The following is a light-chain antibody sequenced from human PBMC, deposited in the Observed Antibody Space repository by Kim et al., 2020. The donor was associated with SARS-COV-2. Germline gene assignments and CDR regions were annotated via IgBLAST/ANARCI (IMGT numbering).Light chain of an antibody. CDR2: AAS. CDR1: QAIRNY. CDR3: YRYYSVPPLT. Sequence: DIQITQSPSSLSASVGDRVTITCRASQAIRNYVAWYQQKPGKVPKLLIYAASTLHTGVPSRFSGDGSGTDFIFTISSLQPEDVGIYYCYRYYSVPPLTFGGGTKVDIK. J-gene: IGKJ4*01. V-gene: IGKV1-27*01.